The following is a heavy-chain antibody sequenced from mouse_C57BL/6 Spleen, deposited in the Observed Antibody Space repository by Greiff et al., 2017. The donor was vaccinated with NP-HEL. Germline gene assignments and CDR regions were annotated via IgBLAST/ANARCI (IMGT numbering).Heavy chain of an antibody. D-gene: IGHD2-4*01. Sequence: EVHLVESGGGLVKPGGSLKLSCAASGFTFSDYGMHWVRQAPEKGLEWVAYISSGSSTIYYADTVKGRSTISRDNAKNTLFLQMTRLRSEDTAMYYCARDDDGYDSMDYWGQGTSVTVSS. V-gene: IGHV5-17*01. J-gene: IGHJ4*01. CDR2: ISSGSSTI. CDR3: ARDDDGYDSMDY. CDR1: GFTFSDYG.